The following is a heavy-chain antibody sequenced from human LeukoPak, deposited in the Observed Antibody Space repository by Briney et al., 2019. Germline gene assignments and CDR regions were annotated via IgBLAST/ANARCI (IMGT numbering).Heavy chain of an antibody. CDR1: GFTFSSHW. D-gene: IGHD4-17*01. Sequence: GGSLRLSCTASGFTFSSHWMHWIRQAPGKGLEWVSSISSSTCYIYYADSVKGRFTISKDNAKNSLYLQMNSLRAEDTAVYYCARAGGSTVSHSDYWGQGTLVTVSS. J-gene: IGHJ4*02. CDR2: ISSSTCYI. V-gene: IGHV3-21*01. CDR3: ARAGGSTVSHSDY.